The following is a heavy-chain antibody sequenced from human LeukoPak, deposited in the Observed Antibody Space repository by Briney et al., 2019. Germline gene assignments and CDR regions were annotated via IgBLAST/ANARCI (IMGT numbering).Heavy chain of an antibody. Sequence: ASVKVSCKASGYTFTGYYMHWVRQAPGQGLEWMGWINPNSGGTNYAQKFQGRVTMTRDTSISTAYMELSRLRSDDTAVYYCARAIEGSSWLDYWGQGTLVTVSS. CDR2: INPNSGGT. J-gene: IGHJ4*02. CDR3: ARAIEGSSWLDY. D-gene: IGHD6-13*01. CDR1: GYTFTGYY. V-gene: IGHV1-2*02.